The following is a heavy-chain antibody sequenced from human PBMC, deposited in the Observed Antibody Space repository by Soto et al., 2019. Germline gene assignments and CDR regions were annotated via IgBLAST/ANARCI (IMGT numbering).Heavy chain of an antibody. CDR3: ARRKNPYYYGSGSPFDP. CDR2: INHSGST. D-gene: IGHD3-10*01. J-gene: IGHJ5*02. V-gene: IGHV4-34*01. CDR1: GGSFSGYY. Sequence: SETLSLTCAVYGGSFSGYYWSWIRQPPGKGLEWIGEINHSGSTNYNPSLKSRVTISVDTSKNQFSLKLSSVTAADTAVYYCARRKNPYYYGSGSPFDPWGQGTLVTSPQ.